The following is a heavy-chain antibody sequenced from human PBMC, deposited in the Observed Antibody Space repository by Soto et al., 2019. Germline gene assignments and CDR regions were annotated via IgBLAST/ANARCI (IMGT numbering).Heavy chain of an antibody. CDR3: VRASVRGYGDYGINPLYFFDY. J-gene: IGHJ4*02. CDR2: IYHSGTI. D-gene: IGHD4-17*01. Sequence: QVLLQESGPGLVKPSGTLSLTCGVSGDSINSSNWWSWVRQPPGKGLEWIGEIYHSGTINSNPSLKSRISISLDKSKSQFSLKLDSVTAADTAVYYCVRASVRGYGDYGINPLYFFDYWGRGTLVTVSS. V-gene: IGHV4-4*02. CDR1: GDSINSSNW.